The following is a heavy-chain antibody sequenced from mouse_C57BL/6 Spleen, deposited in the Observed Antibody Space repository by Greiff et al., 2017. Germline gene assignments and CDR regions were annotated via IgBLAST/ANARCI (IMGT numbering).Heavy chain of an antibody. CDR3: ARNYGSSYWYFDV. V-gene: IGHV14-2*01. D-gene: IGHD1-1*01. CDR1: GFNIKDYY. Sequence: VQLQQSGAELVKPGASVKLSCTASGFNIKDYYMHWVKQRTEQGLEWIGRIEPEDGETKYAPKFQGKATITADTSSNTAYLQLSSLTSVDTAVYCCARNYGSSYWYFDVWGTGTTVTVSS. CDR2: IEPEDGET. J-gene: IGHJ1*03.